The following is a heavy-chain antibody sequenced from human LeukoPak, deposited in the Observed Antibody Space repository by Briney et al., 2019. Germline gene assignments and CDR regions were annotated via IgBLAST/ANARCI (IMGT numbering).Heavy chain of an antibody. Sequence: GGSLRLSCAASGFTFSSYAMSWVRQAPGKGLEWVSAISGSGGSTYYADSVKGRLTISRDNSKNTLYLQMNSLRAEDTAVYYCAKDPVRTARTLWYFDYWGQGTLVTVSS. CDR2: ISGSGGST. J-gene: IGHJ4*02. CDR1: GFTFSSYA. V-gene: IGHV3-23*01. CDR3: AKDPVRTARTLWYFDY. D-gene: IGHD6-6*01.